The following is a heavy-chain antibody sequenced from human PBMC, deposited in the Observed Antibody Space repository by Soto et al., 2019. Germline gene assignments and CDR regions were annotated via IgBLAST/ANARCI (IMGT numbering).Heavy chain of an antibody. CDR2: IYYSGST. Sequence: QVQLQESGPGLVKPSQTLSLTCTVSGGSISSGGYYWSWLRQHPGKGLEWIGYIYYSGSTYYNPSLKSRVTLSVDTSKNQFSLKLSSVTAADTAVYYCARVTTTDYYYYYYMDVWGKGTTVTVSS. J-gene: IGHJ6*03. CDR1: GGSISSGGYY. V-gene: IGHV4-31*03. CDR3: ARVTTTDYYYYYYMDV. D-gene: IGHD4-4*01.